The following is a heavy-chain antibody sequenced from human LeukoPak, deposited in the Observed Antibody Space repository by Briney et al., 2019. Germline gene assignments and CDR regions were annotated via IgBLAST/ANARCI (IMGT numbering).Heavy chain of an antibody. J-gene: IGHJ4*02. CDR3: TPTSTAMVTNFYY. V-gene: IGHV3-73*01. D-gene: IGHD5-18*01. CDR2: IRSKANSYAT. Sequence: PGGSLRLSCAASGFTFSGSAMHWVRQASGKGLEWVGRIRSKANSYATAYAASVNGRFTISRDDSKNTAYLQMNSLKTEDTAVYYCTPTSTAMVTNFYYWGQGALVTVSS. CDR1: GFTFSGSA.